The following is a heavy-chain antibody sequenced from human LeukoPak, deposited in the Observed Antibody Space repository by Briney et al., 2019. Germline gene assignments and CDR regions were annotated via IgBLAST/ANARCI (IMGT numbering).Heavy chain of an antibody. CDR2: ISSSSSYI. Sequence: GGSLRLSCAASGFTFSSYSMNWVRQAPGKGLEWVSSISSSSSYIYYADSVKGRFTISRDNAKNSLYLQMNSLRAEDTAVYYCVINSGSYPGYDYWGQGTLVTVSS. CDR1: GFTFSSYS. CDR3: VINSGSYPGYDY. D-gene: IGHD1-26*01. J-gene: IGHJ4*02. V-gene: IGHV3-21*01.